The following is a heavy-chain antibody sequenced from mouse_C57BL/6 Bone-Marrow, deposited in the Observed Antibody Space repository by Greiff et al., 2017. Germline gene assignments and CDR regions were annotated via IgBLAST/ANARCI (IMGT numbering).Heavy chain of an antibody. CDR2: IRSKSSNYAT. J-gene: IGHJ3*01. V-gene: IGHV10-3*01. Sequence: EVQLVESGGGLVQPKGSLKLSCAASGFTFNTYAMHWVRQAPGKGLEWVARIRSKSSNYATYYADSVKDRFTISRDDSQSMLYLQMNNLKTEDTAIYYCVRGPYYDYDGGFAYWGQGTLVTVSA. CDR3: VRGPYYDYDGGFAY. CDR1: GFTFNTYA. D-gene: IGHD2-4*01.